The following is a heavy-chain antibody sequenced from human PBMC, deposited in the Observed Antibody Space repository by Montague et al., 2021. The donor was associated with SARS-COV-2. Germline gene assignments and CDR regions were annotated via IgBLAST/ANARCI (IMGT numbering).Heavy chain of an antibody. CDR2: VHYTGTT. Sequence: SETLSLTCTVPGGSITVSRYDWGWIRQPPGKGLEWIGSVHYTGTTSYNASLKSRLTISVDTSENQFSLKMTSVTASDTAAYYCARHRANAGSFDIWGQGTMVTVSS. CDR1: GGSITVSRYD. V-gene: IGHV4-39*01. J-gene: IGHJ3*02. CDR3: ARHRANAGSFDI. D-gene: IGHD1-1*01.